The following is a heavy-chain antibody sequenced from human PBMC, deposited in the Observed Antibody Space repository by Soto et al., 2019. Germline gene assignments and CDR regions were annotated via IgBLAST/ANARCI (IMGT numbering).Heavy chain of an antibody. D-gene: IGHD2-21*01. J-gene: IGHJ3*02. CDR2: IYYSGST. Sequence: SETLSLTCTVSGGSISSGGYYWSWIRQHPGKGLEWIGYIYYSGSTYYNPSLKSRVTISVDTSKNQFSLKLSSVTAADTAVYYCARYSPYSVRDAFDIWGQGTMVTVSS. CDR1: GGSISSGGYY. CDR3: ARYSPYSVRDAFDI. V-gene: IGHV4-31*03.